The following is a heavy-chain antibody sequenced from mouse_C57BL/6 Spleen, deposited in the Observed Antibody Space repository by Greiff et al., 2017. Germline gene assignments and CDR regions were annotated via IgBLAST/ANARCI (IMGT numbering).Heavy chain of an antibody. CDR1: GYTFTSYW. V-gene: IGHV1-59*01. D-gene: IGHD4-1*01. J-gene: IGHJ4*01. Sequence: QVQLQQSGAELVRPGTSVKLSCKASGYTFTSYWMHWVKQRPGQGLEWIGVIDPSDSYTNYNQKFKGKATLTVDTSSSTAYMQLSSLTSEDSAVYYCARKLGRGDYAMDYWGQGTSVTVSS. CDR3: ARKLGRGDYAMDY. CDR2: IDPSDSYT.